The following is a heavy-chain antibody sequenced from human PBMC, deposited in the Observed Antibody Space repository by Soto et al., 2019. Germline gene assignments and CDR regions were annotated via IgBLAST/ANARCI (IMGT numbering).Heavy chain of an antibody. CDR1: GFLFTSYS. Sequence: AGAPRLSWVPSGFLFTSYSMISVRHAPGKGLEWVTNIDQHGSEKKYVDSVKGRFTISRDNAKNSVSLQMNSLRAEDTAVYYCARRKYDCWSNYSYFEYFPEGPRVT. V-gene: IGHV3-7*03. J-gene: IGHJ4*02. CDR2: IDQHGSEK. CDR3: ARRKYDCWSNYSYFEY. D-gene: IGHD3-3*01.